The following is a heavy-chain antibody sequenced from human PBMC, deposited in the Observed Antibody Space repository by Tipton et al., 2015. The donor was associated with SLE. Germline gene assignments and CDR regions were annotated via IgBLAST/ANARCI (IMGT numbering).Heavy chain of an antibody. CDR3: ARVLCSTTSCYDSLGYYYYMDV. V-gene: IGHV3-21*01. Sequence: GSLRLSCTASGFTFNRHSLNWVRQAPGKGLEWVSSISSSCNFIYYADSVKGRFTVSRDNAENSLHLQMNSLRAEDTAVYYCARVLCSTTSCYDSLGYYYYMDVWGKGTTVTVSS. CDR2: ISSSCNFI. CDR1: GFTFNRHS. J-gene: IGHJ6*03. D-gene: IGHD2-2*01.